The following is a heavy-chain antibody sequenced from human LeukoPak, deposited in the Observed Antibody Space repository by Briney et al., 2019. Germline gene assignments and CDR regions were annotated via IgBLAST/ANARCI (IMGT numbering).Heavy chain of an antibody. CDR3: ARELEEVAAATFDY. CDR2: ISSSSSYI. J-gene: IGHJ4*02. V-gene: IGHV3-21*01. CDR1: GFTFSSYA. Sequence: GGSLRLSCAASGFTFSSYAMSWVRQAPGKGLEWVSSISSSSSYIYYADSVKGRFTISRDNAKNSLYLQMNSLRAEDTAVYYCARELEEVAAATFDYWGQGTLVTVSS. D-gene: IGHD6-13*01.